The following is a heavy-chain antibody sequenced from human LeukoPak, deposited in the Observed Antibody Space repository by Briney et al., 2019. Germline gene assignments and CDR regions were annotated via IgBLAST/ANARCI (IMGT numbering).Heavy chain of an antibody. CDR1: RFTFSTYA. D-gene: IGHD4-17*01. J-gene: IGHJ4*02. Sequence: QTGGSLRLSCAASRFTFSTYAMSWVRQAPRKGLEWVSAISGNGGSTYYADSVKGRFTISRDNSKNTLFLQMNSLRAEDTAVYYCAKSYGDYDTFDYWGQGTLVTVSS. CDR3: AKSYGDYDTFDY. CDR2: ISGNGGST. V-gene: IGHV3-23*01.